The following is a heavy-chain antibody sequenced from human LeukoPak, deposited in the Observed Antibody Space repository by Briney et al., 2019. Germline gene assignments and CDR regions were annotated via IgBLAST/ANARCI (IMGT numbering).Heavy chain of an antibody. Sequence: GASVKVSCKVSGNTFTTYGISWVRQAPGHGLEWMGWISPDNGNTNYAQNLQGRVTLTTDTSTSTAYMELRSLRSDDTAVYYCARLYSSSWYRVDDYWGQGTLVTVSS. J-gene: IGHJ4*02. V-gene: IGHV1-18*01. CDR2: ISPDNGNT. D-gene: IGHD6-13*01. CDR1: GNTFTTYG. CDR3: ARLYSSSWYRVDDY.